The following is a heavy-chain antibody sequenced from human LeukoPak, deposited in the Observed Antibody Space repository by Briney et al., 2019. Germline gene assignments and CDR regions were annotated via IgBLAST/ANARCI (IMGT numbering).Heavy chain of an antibody. CDR3: ARGHITGTYYYYYGMDV. J-gene: IGHJ6*02. Sequence: ASVKVSCKASGYTFTSYGISWVRQAPGQGLEWMGGIIPIFGTANYAQKFQGRVTITADESTSTAYMELSSLRSEDTAVYYCARGHITGTYYYYYGMDVWGQGTTVTVSS. CDR1: GYTFTSYG. D-gene: IGHD1-20*01. CDR2: IIPIFGTA. V-gene: IGHV1-69*13.